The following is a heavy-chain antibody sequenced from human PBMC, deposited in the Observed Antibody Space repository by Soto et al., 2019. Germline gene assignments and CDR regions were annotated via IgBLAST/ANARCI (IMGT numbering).Heavy chain of an antibody. CDR2: ISYDGSNK. V-gene: IGHV3-30*18. CDR3: AKDIGPGSSGLLVMDV. Sequence: GGSLRLSCAASGFTFSSYGMHWVRQAPGKGLEWVAVISYDGSNKYYADSVKGRFTISRDNSKNTLYLQMNSLRAEDTAVYYCAKDIGPGSSGLLVMDVWGQGTTVTVSS. J-gene: IGHJ6*02. CDR1: GFTFSSYG. D-gene: IGHD6-19*01.